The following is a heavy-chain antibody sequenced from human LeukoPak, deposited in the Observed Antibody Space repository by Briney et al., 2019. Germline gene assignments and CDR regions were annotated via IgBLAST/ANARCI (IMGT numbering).Heavy chain of an antibody. CDR1: GFTVSSNY. D-gene: IGHD6-19*01. CDR3: ARGLRYSSGWFHLDF. V-gene: IGHV3-66*01. Sequence: GGSLRLSCAASGFTVSSNYMSWVRQAPGKGLEWVSVIYSGGSTYYADSMKDRFTISRDSSKNTLYLQMNSLRAEDTAVYYCARGLRYSSGWFHLDFWGQGTLVTVSS. CDR2: IYSGGST. J-gene: IGHJ4*02.